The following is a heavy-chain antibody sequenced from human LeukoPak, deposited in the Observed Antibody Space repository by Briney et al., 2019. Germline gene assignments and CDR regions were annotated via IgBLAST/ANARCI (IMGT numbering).Heavy chain of an antibody. CDR3: AGEVSWTTVTTRHYFYYYMDV. D-gene: IGHD4-11*01. CDR1: GYSFTDFH. Sequence: ASVQVSCQASGYSFTDFHVHWVRPAPGQGLEWVGIINPTSGATTYAQKFQGRVTMTGDMSTSTVYMEPSGLGSEDTAVYYCAGEVSWTTVTTRHYFYYYMDVWGKGTTVTVSS. CDR2: INPTSGAT. V-gene: IGHV1-46*01. J-gene: IGHJ6*03.